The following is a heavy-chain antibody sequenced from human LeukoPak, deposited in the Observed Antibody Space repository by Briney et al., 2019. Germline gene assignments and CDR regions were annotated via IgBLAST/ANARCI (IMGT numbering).Heavy chain of an antibody. D-gene: IGHD5-24*01. Sequence: GGSLRLSCAASGFTFSSYSTNWVRQAPGKGLEWVSYISSGSTTIYYADSVKGRFTISRDNAKNSLYLQMNSLRDEDTAVYYCASGPDGYNSHFDYWGQGTLVTVSS. J-gene: IGHJ4*02. CDR1: GFTFSSYS. CDR2: ISSGSTTI. V-gene: IGHV3-48*02. CDR3: ASGPDGYNSHFDY.